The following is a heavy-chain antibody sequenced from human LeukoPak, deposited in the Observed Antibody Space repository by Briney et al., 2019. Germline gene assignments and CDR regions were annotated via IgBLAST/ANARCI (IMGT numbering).Heavy chain of an antibody. V-gene: IGHV1-8*01. CDR2: MNPNSGNT. Sequence: GSVKVSCKASGYTFTSYDINWVRQATGQGLEWMGWMNPNSGNTGYAQKFQGRVTMTRNTSISTAYMELSSLRSEDTAVYYCARAITGTHHTGDYWGQGTLVTVSS. CDR3: ARAITGTHHTGDY. J-gene: IGHJ4*02. D-gene: IGHD1-20*01. CDR1: GYTFTSYD.